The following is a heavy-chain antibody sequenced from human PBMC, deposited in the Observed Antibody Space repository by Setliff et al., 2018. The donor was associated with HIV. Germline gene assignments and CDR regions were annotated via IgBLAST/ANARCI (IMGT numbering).Heavy chain of an antibody. J-gene: IGHJ5*02. V-gene: IGHV4-38-2*01. Sequence: SETLSLTCAVSGYSITGGYFWGWIRQPPGKGLEWIGSIYQSGSTYYNPSLKSRVTIFIDTSKNQFSLKLSSMTAADTAVYYCARGFDPWGQGTLVTVSS. CDR3: ARGFDP. CDR1: GYSITGGYF. CDR2: IYQSGST.